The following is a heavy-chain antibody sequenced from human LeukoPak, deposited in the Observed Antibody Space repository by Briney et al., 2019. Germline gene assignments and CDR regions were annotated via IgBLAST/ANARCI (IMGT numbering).Heavy chain of an antibody. J-gene: IGHJ5*02. CDR1: GYTFTGYY. Sequence: ASVKVSCKAAGYTFTGYYMFWVRQAPGQGLEWMGRVNPNSGGTNYAQKFQGRVTMTRVTSISTVYMELSRLRSDDTAVYYCARGYCSGGSCYSVENWFDPWGQGTLVTVSS. CDR2: VNPNSGGT. V-gene: IGHV1-2*06. D-gene: IGHD2-15*01. CDR3: ARGYCSGGSCYSVENWFDP.